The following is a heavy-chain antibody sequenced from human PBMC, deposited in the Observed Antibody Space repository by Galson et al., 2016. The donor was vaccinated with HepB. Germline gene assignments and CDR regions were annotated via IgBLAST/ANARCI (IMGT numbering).Heavy chain of an antibody. J-gene: IGHJ5*02. CDR2: ISSSGSTT. CDR1: GFTFSDYY. D-gene: IGHD3-16*01. CDR3: ARDGGENWFDP. Sequence: SLRLSCAASGFTFSDYYMNWIRQAPGKGLEWVSYISSSGSTTYYADSVKGRFTISRDNTKNSLYLQMNSLRAEDTAEYYCARDGGENWFDPWGQGTLVTVSS. V-gene: IGHV3-11*01.